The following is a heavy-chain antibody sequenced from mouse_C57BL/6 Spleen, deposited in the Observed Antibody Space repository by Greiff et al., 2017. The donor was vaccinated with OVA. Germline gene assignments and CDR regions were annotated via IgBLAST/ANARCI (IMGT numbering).Heavy chain of an antibody. Sequence: VQLQQSGPELVKPGASVKLSCKASGYTFTSYDINWVKQRPGQGLAWIGWIYPRDGSTTYNEKFKGKATLTVDTSSSTAYMELHSLTSEDSAVYFCARFIYDGYPGDYWGQGTTLTVSS. CDR3: ARFIYDGYPGDY. D-gene: IGHD2-3*01. CDR1: GYTFTSYD. V-gene: IGHV1-85*01. CDR2: IYPRDGST. J-gene: IGHJ2*01.